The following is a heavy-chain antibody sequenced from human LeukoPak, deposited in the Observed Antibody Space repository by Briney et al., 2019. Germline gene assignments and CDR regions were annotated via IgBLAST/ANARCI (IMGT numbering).Heavy chain of an antibody. Sequence: SETLSLTCTVSGGSISSYHWIWIRQPPGKGLEWIGYIHYSGSTNYNPSLKSRVTTSVDTSKKQFSLKLRSVTAADTAVYYCARSVSWGLLVRDDALDIWGQGTMVTVSS. V-gene: IGHV4-59*08. D-gene: IGHD2-21*01. CDR2: IHYSGST. CDR3: ARSVSWGLLVRDDALDI. CDR1: GGSISSYH. J-gene: IGHJ3*02.